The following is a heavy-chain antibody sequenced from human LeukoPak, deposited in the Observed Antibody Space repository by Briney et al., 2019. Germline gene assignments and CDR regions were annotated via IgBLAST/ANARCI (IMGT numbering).Heavy chain of an antibody. Sequence: GGSLRLSCAASGFTFSSYSMNWVRQAPGKGLEWVSSISSSSYIYYADSVKGRFTISRDNAKNSLYLQMNSLRAEDTAVYYCARFEQQLGLDYWGQGTLVTVSS. V-gene: IGHV3-21*01. D-gene: IGHD6-13*01. CDR3: ARFEQQLGLDY. J-gene: IGHJ4*02. CDR2: ISSSSYI. CDR1: GFTFSSYS.